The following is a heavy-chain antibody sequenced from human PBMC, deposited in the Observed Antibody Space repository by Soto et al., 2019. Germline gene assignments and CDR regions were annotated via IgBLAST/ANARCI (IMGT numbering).Heavy chain of an antibody. V-gene: IGHV4-30-4*01. Sequence: PSETLSLTCSVSGGSISSGYYYWSWIRQPPGKGLEWIGNIYYSGSTYYNPSLKSRVTISVDTSKNQFSLKLSSVTAADTAVYYCARDYGDYGISFDIWGQGTMVTVSS. CDR1: GGSISSGYYY. CDR2: IYYSGST. D-gene: IGHD4-17*01. J-gene: IGHJ3*02. CDR3: ARDYGDYGISFDI.